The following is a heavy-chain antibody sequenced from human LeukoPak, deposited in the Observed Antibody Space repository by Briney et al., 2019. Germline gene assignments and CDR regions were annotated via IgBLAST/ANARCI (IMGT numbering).Heavy chain of an antibody. CDR3: ARLWVGPTGFDC. D-gene: IGHD1-26*01. J-gene: IGHJ4*02. CDR2: ISAGVFSGSATVT. V-gene: IGHV3-23*01. CDR1: GFTFSNHA. Sequence: GGSLRLSCAASGFTFSNHAMNWVRQAPGKGLEWVSIISAGVFSGSATVTYYADSVKGRFTISRDNSKNTLYLQLNSLRAEDTAVYFCARLWVGPTGFDCWGQGTLVTVSS.